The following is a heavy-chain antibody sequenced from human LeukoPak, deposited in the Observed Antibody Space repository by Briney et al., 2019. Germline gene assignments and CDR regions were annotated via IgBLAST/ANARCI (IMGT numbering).Heavy chain of an antibody. Sequence: PSETLSLTCTVSGGSISSYYWTWIRQPPGKGLERIGHIYHNGSSSYSPSLKSRVTISLDPSKTHFSLMLRSVTAADAALYYCARHPLQDTYAFYYGLDFWGQGTTVTVSS. CDR1: GGSISSYY. CDR3: ARHPLQDTYAFYYGLDF. J-gene: IGHJ6*02. CDR2: IYHNGSS. V-gene: IGHV4-59*08. D-gene: IGHD4-17*01.